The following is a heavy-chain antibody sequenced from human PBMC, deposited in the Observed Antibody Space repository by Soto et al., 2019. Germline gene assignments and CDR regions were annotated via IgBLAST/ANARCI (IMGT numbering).Heavy chain of an antibody. J-gene: IGHJ4*02. CDR2: INADGTST. CDR3: VKVLARGVGVPRFYFDS. D-gene: IGHD2-2*01. Sequence: GGSLRLSCAVSGFTINTYAMTWVRQAPGKGLEWVSRINADGTSTSYADSVKGRFTISRDNAKNTLYLHVNSLRAEDTAVYYCVKVLARGVGVPRFYFDSWGQGALVTVSS. V-gene: IGHV3-74*01. CDR1: GFTINTYA.